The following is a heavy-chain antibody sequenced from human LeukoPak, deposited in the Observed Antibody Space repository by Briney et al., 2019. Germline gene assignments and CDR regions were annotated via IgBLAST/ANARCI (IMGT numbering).Heavy chain of an antibody. Sequence: PGGSLRLSCAASGFTFSSYDMHWVRQATGKGLEWVSAIGTAGDTYYPGSVKGRFTIPRENAKNSLYLQMNSLRAEDTAVYYCARDRRYCSGGSCHNWFDPWGQGTLVTVSS. D-gene: IGHD2-15*01. J-gene: IGHJ5*02. CDR1: GFTFSSYD. V-gene: IGHV3-13*01. CDR3: ARDRRYCSGGSCHNWFDP. CDR2: IGTAGDT.